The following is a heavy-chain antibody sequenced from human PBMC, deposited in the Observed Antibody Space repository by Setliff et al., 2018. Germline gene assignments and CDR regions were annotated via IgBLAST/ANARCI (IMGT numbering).Heavy chain of an antibody. CDR3: ARVPQEALYYYDRGHYIDY. CDR1: GYTFTGHY. D-gene: IGHD3-22*01. CDR2: INPRTGVT. Sequence: ASVKVSCKASGYTFTGHYIHWVRQAPGQGLEWLGWINPRTGVTNYARKFQGRVTMTRDTSINTAYMELSSLRYDDTAVYYCARVPQEALYYYDRGHYIDYWGQGTLVTVSS. V-gene: IGHV1-2*02. J-gene: IGHJ4*02.